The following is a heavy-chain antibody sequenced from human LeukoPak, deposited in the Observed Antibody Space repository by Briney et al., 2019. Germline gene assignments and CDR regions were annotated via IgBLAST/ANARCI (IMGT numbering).Heavy chain of an antibody. D-gene: IGHD2-2*01. CDR2: ISGSGGST. CDR1: GFTFSSYG. CDR3: ARGSRDAFDI. Sequence: GGSLRLSCAASGFTFSSYGMSWVRQAPGKGLEWVSAISGSGGSTYYADSVKGRFTISRDNAKNSLYLQMNSLRVEDTAVYYCARGSRDAFDIWGQGTMVSVSS. J-gene: IGHJ3*02. V-gene: IGHV3-23*01.